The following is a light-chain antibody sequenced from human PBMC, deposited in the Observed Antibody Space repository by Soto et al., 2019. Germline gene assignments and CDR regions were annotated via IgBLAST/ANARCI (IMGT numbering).Light chain of an antibody. CDR2: GDN. J-gene: IGLJ2*01. V-gene: IGLV3-10*01. Sequence: SYELTQPPSVSVSPGQTARITCSGDALPKKNAYWYQQRSGQAPVLVIYGDNKRPSGIPERFSVSSSGTVATLTISGAQVEDEADYYCQSYDSSLSAVVFGGGTKLTVL. CDR1: ALPKKN. CDR3: QSYDSSLSAVV.